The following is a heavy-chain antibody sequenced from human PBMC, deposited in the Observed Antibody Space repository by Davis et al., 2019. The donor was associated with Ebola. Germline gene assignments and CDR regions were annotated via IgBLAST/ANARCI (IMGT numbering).Heavy chain of an antibody. CDR1: GFTVSSNY. CDR3: ARDPKGYYYGMDV. J-gene: IGHJ6*02. V-gene: IGHV3-53*01. Sequence: GESLKISCAVSGFTVSSNYMSWVRQAPGKGLEWVSVIYSGGSTYYADSVKGRFTISRDSSRNTLYLQMNSLRAEDTAVYYCARDPKGYYYGMDVWGQGTTVTVSS. CDR2: IYSGGST.